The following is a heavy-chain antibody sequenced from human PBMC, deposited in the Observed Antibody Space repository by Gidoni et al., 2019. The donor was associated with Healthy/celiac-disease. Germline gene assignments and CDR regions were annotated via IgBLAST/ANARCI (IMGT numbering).Heavy chain of an antibody. CDR1: GFTFSSYA. J-gene: IGHJ6*02. Sequence: QVQLVESGGGVVQPGRSLRLSCAASGFTFSSYAMHWVRQAPGKGLEWVAVISYDGSNKYYADSVKGRFTISRDNSKNTLYLQMNSLRAEDTAVYYCAFPTGTGGQLGMDVWGQGTTVSVSS. CDR2: ISYDGSNK. D-gene: IGHD1-1*01. CDR3: AFPTGTGGQLGMDV. V-gene: IGHV3-30-3*01.